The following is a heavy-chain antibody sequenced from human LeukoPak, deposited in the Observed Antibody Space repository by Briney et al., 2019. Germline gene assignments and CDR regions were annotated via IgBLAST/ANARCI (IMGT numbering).Heavy chain of an antibody. CDR3: ARTGWIQLWNY. CDR1: GDSIRSNIYY. J-gene: IGHJ4*02. D-gene: IGHD5-18*01. V-gene: IGHV4-39*01. Sequence: SETLSLTCTVSGDSIRSNIYYSGWFRQPPGEGLEWIWSIFYSGTTDYTQYLNSRVTISVDTSKNQFSLKMDSVTAADTAVYYCARTGWIQLWNYLGQGTLVTVSS. CDR2: IFYSGTT.